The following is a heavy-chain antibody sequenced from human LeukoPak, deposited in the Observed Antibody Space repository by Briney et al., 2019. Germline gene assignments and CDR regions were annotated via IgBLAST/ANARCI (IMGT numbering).Heavy chain of an antibody. CDR1: GGSISSYY. V-gene: IGHV4-4*07. CDR2: IYTSGST. CDR3: ARDGYCSGGCCHGRDGMDV. D-gene: IGHD2-15*01. J-gene: IGHJ6*02. Sequence: SETLSLTCTVSGGSISSYYWSWIRQPAGKGLEWIGRIYTSGSTNYNPSLKSRVTMSVDTSKNQFSLKLSSVTAADTAVYYCARDGYCSGGCCHGRDGMDVWGQGTTVTVSS.